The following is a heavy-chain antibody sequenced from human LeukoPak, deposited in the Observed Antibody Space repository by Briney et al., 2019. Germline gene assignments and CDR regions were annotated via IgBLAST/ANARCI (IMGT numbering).Heavy chain of an antibody. Sequence: GGSLRLSCAASGFAFSSYAMSWVRQAPGKGLEWVSAISGSGGSTYYADSVKGRFTISRDNSKNTLYLQMNSLRAEDTAVYYCATAVPYDILTGYYKYYFDYWGQGTLVTVSS. CDR1: GFAFSSYA. V-gene: IGHV3-23*01. CDR3: ATAVPYDILTGYYKYYFDY. J-gene: IGHJ4*02. CDR2: ISGSGGST. D-gene: IGHD3-9*01.